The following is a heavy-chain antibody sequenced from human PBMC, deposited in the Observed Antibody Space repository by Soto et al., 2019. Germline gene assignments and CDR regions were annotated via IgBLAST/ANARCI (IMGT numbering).Heavy chain of an antibody. Sequence: PGGSLRLSCAASGFSFITYGIHWVRQAPGEGLEWVAVISYDGSDKYYADSVKGRFTISRDNSKNTLYLQMNSLRAEDTAVYYCARNEYDSSAYYGSYYNGMDVWGQGTTVTVSS. CDR2: ISYDGSDK. J-gene: IGHJ6*02. CDR3: ARNEYDSSAYYGSYYNGMDV. D-gene: IGHD3-22*01. V-gene: IGHV3-30-3*01. CDR1: GFSFITYG.